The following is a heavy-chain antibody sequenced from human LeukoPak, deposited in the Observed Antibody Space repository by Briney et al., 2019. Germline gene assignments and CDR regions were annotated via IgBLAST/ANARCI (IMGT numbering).Heavy chain of an antibody. V-gene: IGHV3-7*03. J-gene: IGHJ4*02. D-gene: IGHD3-22*01. CDR2: IKQDGSEK. Sequence: GGSLRLSCAASGFTFSSYWMSWVRQAPGKGLEWVANIKQDGSEKYYVDSVKGRFTISRDNAKNSLYLQMNGLRAEDTAVYYCAREGSYYDSSGYYSSFDYWGQGTLVTVSS. CDR3: AREGSYYDSSGYYSSFDY. CDR1: GFTFSSYW.